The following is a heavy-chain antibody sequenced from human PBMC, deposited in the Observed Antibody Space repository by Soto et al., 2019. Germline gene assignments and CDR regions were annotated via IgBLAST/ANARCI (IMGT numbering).Heavy chain of an antibody. D-gene: IGHD3-10*01. V-gene: IGHV3-72*01. CDR2: TRNKANSYTT. CDR1: AFTFSDHF. CDR3: TSGFPKFDS. Sequence: EVQLVESGGGWVQPGGSLRLSCAASAFTFSDHFMDWVRQAPGKGLEWVGRTRNKANSYTTEYAASVKGRFTISRDDSKNLLYLQMNSLKTEDPAVYYCTSGFPKFDSWGQGTLVTVSS. J-gene: IGHJ4*02.